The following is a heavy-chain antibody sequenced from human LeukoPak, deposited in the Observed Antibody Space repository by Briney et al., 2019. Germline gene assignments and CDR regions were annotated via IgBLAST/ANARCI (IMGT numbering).Heavy chain of an antibody. V-gene: IGHV3-23*01. D-gene: IGHD4-11*01. CDR3: AKDQYGGYGNYPSGYYLDY. J-gene: IGHJ4*02. Sequence: GGSVRLSCAASGFTFSSYAMTWVRQIPGKGLEWVSAIRGTGTITYYADSVKGRFTISRDNSKNTLYLQMYSLRAEDTAVYYCAKDQYGGYGNYPSGYYLDYWGQGTLVTVSS. CDR1: GFTFSSYA. CDR2: IRGTGTIT.